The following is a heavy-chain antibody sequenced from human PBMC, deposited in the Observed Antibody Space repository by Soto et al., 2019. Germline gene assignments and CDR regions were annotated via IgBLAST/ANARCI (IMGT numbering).Heavy chain of an antibody. D-gene: IGHD3-10*01. CDR1: GGSISRSSYY. J-gene: IGHJ5*02. Sequence: PSETLSLTCTVSGGSISRSSYYWGWIRQPPGKGLEWIGSIYYSGSTYYNPSLKSRVTISVDTSKNQFSLKLSSVTAADTAVYYCARLAIPYMVRGVIRNWFDPWGQGTLVTVSS. V-gene: IGHV4-39*01. CDR2: IYYSGST. CDR3: ARLAIPYMVRGVIRNWFDP.